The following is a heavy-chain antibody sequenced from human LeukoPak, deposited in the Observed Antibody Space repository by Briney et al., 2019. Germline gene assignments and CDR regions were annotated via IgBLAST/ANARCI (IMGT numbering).Heavy chain of an antibody. CDR2: IYHSGST. CDR1: GGSISSGGYS. CDR3: ARAQEYSSSFWYFDL. D-gene: IGHD6-13*01. Sequence: SETLSLTCAVSGGSISSGGYSWSWIRQPPGKGLEWIGYIYHSGSTYYNPSLKSRVTISVDRSKNQFSLKLSSVTAADTAVCYCARAQEYSSSFWYFDLWGRGTLVTVSS. V-gene: IGHV4-30-2*01. J-gene: IGHJ2*01.